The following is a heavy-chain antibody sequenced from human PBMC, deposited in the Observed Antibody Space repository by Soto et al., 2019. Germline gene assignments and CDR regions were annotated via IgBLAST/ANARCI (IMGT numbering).Heavy chain of an antibody. CDR2: IIPSFGTA. V-gene: IGHV1-69*01. D-gene: IGHD2-15*01. CDR1: GGTFSSYA. CDR3: ARGFSSLTEKYCSGGSCYSGGDWFDP. Sequence: QVQLVQSGAEVKKPGSSVKVSCKASGGTFSSYAISWVRQAPGQGLEWMGGIIPSFGTANIVQKFQGRVTITADESTSTAYMEMSSLRSEDTAVYYCARGFSSLTEKYCSGGSCYSGGDWFDPWGQGTLVTVSS. J-gene: IGHJ5*02.